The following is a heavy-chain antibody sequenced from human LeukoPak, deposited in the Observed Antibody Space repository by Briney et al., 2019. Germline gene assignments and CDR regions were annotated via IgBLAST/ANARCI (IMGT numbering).Heavy chain of an antibody. CDR3: VRIAVAGTGDY. D-gene: IGHD6-19*01. CDR2: ISSNGGST. J-gene: IGHJ4*02. V-gene: IGHV3-64*01. CDR1: GFTFSSYA. Sequence: PGGSPRLSCAASGFTFSSYAMHWVRQAPGKGLEYVSAISSNGGSTYYANSVKGRFTISRDNSKNTLYLQMGSLRAEDMAVYYCVRIAVAGTGDYWGQGTLVTVSS.